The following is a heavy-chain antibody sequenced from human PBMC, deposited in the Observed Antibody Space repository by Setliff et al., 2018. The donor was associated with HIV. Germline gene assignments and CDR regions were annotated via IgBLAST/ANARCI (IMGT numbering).Heavy chain of an antibody. J-gene: IGHJ4*02. V-gene: IGHV3-48*01. CDR3: ASHCSGGRCYPGTAEIFDY. Sequence: QPGGSLRLSCAASGFNFGSYSLNWVRQAPGKGMEWVSYINRYGPTIYYADSVKGRFTISRDDAKNSLYLHMDSLRAEDTAVYYCASHCSGGRCYPGTAEIFDYWGQGTLVTV. CDR1: GFNFGSYS. D-gene: IGHD2-15*01. CDR2: INRYGPTI.